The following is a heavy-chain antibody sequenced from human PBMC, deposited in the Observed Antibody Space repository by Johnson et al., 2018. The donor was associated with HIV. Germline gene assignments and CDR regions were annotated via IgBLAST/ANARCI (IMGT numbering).Heavy chain of an antibody. CDR1: GFTFDDYA. CDR3: ARDGAESLGVPHREDSFDI. Sequence: VQLVESGGGLVQPGRSLRLSCSASGFTFDDYAMHWVRQAPGKGLEWVSGISWNSGSIGYADAVKGRFIIARDNSKNTLYLQMNSLRAEDTAVYYCARDGAESLGVPHREDSFDIWGQGTKVTVRS. D-gene: IGHD1-26*01. V-gene: IGHV3-9*01. CDR2: ISWNSGSI. J-gene: IGHJ3*02.